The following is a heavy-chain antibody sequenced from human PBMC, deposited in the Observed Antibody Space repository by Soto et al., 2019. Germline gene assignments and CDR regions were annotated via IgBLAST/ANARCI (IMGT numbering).Heavy chain of an antibody. CDR3: ARDKGWQWLVHFDY. D-gene: IGHD6-19*01. CDR2: ISSSSSTI. V-gene: IGHV3-48*02. J-gene: IGHJ4*02. CDR1: GFTFSSYS. Sequence: EVQLVESGGGLVQPGGSLRLSCAASGFTFSSYSMNWVRQAPGKGLEWVSYISSSSSTIYYADSVKGRITLSRDNAKNSLYLQMNSLRDEDTDVYYCARDKGWQWLVHFDYWGQGTLVTVSS.